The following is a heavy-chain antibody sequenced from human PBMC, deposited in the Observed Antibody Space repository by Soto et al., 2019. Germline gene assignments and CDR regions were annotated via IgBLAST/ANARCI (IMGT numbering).Heavy chain of an antibody. V-gene: IGHV4-4*02. CDR3: ANNPREDGYNPRMWG. Sequence: QVQLQESGPGLVKPSGTLSLTCAVSGGSISSSNWWSWVRQPPGKGLERIGEIYHSGSTNYNPSLKSRVTISVDKSKNQFSLKLSSVTAADTAVYYCANNPREDGYNPRMWGWGQGTLVTVSS. J-gene: IGHJ4*02. CDR2: IYHSGST. CDR1: GGSISSSNW. D-gene: IGHD5-12*01.